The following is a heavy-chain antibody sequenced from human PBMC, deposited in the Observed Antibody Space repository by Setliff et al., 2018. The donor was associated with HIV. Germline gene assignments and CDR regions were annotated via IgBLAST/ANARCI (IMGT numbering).Heavy chain of an antibody. J-gene: IGHJ6*03. CDR2: IYSDGST. CDR3: ARDGFALFGVDYHYMDV. Sequence: GGSLRLSCEASGFTVSSSYMAWVRQAPGKGLEWVSTIYSDGSTYHRDSVKGRFTLSRDNSKNTVYVQMNSLRTEDTAVYYCARDGFALFGVDYHYMDVWGKGTTVTVSS. V-gene: IGHV3-66*02. D-gene: IGHD3-3*01. CDR1: GFTVSSSY.